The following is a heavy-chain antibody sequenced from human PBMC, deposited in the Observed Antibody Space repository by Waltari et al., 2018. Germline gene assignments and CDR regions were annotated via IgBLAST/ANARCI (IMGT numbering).Heavy chain of an antibody. CDR2: IIPILGIA. V-gene: IGHV1-69*04. Sequence: QVQMVQSGAEVKKPGSSVKVSCKASGGTFSSYSISWVRQAPGQGLEWMGRIIPILGIANYAQKFQGRVTITADKSTSTAYMELSSLRSEDTAVYYCVRAYCSGGSCYSGAFDIWGQGTMVTVSS. D-gene: IGHD2-15*01. J-gene: IGHJ3*02. CDR3: VRAYCSGGSCYSGAFDI. CDR1: GGTFSSYS.